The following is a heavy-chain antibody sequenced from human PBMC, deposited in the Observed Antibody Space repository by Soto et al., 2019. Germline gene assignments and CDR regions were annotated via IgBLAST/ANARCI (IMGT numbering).Heavy chain of an antibody. CDR3: AKDRVESGLGEIDY. CDR2: ISYDGSKK. CDR1: GFRFSNNG. Sequence: QVQLVESGGGVVQPGRSLRLSCAASGFRFSNNGMHWVRQAPGKGLEWVAIISYDGSKKYYADSVKGRFTISRDKSKNKLYLQMNSLRVEDTAVYYCAKDRVESGLGEIDYWGQGTLVTGSS. D-gene: IGHD3-16*01. J-gene: IGHJ4*02. V-gene: IGHV3-30*18.